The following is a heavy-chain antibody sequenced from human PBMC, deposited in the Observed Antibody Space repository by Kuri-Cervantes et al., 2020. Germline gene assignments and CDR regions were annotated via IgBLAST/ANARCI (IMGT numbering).Heavy chain of an antibody. Sequence: ESLKISCAASGFTFSDYYMSWIRQPPGKGLEWIGEINHSGSTNYNPSLKSRVTISVDTSKNQFSLKLSSVTAADTAVYYCARGTVLRFLGYMDVWGKGTTVTVSS. CDR2: INHSGST. J-gene: IGHJ6*03. V-gene: IGHV4-34*01. CDR3: ARGTVLRFLGYMDV. D-gene: IGHD3-3*01. CDR1: GFTFSDYY.